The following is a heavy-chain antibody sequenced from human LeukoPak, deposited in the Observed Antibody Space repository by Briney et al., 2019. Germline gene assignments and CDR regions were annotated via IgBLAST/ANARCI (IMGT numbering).Heavy chain of an antibody. V-gene: IGHV4-30-4*08. CDR1: GDSFSSADYY. CDR2: IYYSGSA. J-gene: IGHJ4*02. D-gene: IGHD3-10*01. CDR3: ARDRGWQGFDY. Sequence: PSETLSLTCTVSGDSFSSADYYWNWIRQPPGKGLEWIGHIYYSGSAYYNPSLKSRITISVDTSKNRFSLKLNSVTAADTAMYYCARDRGWQGFDYWGQGTLVTVSS.